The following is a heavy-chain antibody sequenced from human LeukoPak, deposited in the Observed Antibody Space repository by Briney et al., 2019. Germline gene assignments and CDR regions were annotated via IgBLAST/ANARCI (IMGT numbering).Heavy chain of an antibody. CDR3: ARGDPSDY. CDR1: GYTFTGYY. J-gene: IGHJ4*02. CDR2: INPSGGST. V-gene: IGHV1-46*01. Sequence: GASVKVSCKASGYTFTGYYIHWVRQAPGQGLEWMGIINPSGGSTSYAQKSQGRVTMTRDTSTSIVYMELSSLRSEDTAVYYCARGDPSDYWGQGTLVTVSS.